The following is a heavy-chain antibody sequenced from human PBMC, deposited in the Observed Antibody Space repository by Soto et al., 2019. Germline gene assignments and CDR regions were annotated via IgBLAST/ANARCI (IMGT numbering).Heavy chain of an antibody. Sequence: SETLSLTCAVYGGSFSGYYWSWIRQPPGKGLEWIGEINHSGSTNYNPSLKSRVTISVDTSKNQFSLKLSSVTAADTAVYYCAGTYYYGSGSYYRTNWFDPWGQGTLVTVSS. CDR2: INHSGST. D-gene: IGHD3-10*01. CDR3: AGTYYYGSGSYYRTNWFDP. J-gene: IGHJ5*02. V-gene: IGHV4-34*01. CDR1: GGSFSGYY.